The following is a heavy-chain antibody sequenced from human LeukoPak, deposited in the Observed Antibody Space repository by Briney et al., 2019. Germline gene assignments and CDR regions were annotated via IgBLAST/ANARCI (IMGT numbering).Heavy chain of an antibody. Sequence: SVKVSCKASGGTFSSYAISWVRQAPGQGLEWMGGIIPIFGTANYAQKFQGRVTITTDESTSTAYMELSSLRSEDTAVYYCARAGYSSSWYDYYYYVDVWGKGTTVTVSS. D-gene: IGHD6-13*01. CDR2: IIPIFGTA. V-gene: IGHV1-69*05. CDR3: ARAGYSSSWYDYYYYVDV. CDR1: GGTFSSYA. J-gene: IGHJ6*03.